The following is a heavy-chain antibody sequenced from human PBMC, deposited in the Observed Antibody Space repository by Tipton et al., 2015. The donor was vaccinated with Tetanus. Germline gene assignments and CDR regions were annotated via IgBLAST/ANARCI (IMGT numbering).Heavy chain of an antibody. D-gene: IGHD3-3*01. CDR3: ARVKGGTREYYAIKY. J-gene: IGHJ4*02. V-gene: IGHV1-69*06. Sequence: QLVQSGPEVKKPGSSVKVSCETSGGSFGTYITSWVRQAPGQGLEWMGSIIPVFGTITYAQKFQGRVTITADKSTNTAHMSLSSLRSEDTAVYYCARVKGGTREYYAIKYWGQGTLVTVSS. CDR2: IIPVFGTI. CDR1: GGSFGTYI.